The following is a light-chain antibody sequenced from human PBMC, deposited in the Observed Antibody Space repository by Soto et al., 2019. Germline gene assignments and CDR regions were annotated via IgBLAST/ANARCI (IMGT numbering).Light chain of an antibody. Sequence: EIMMTQSPATLSVSPGERVTLSCRATQTLSSNLAWYQQRPGQAPRLLIYGASIRATGVPARFSGSESGSEFTLTINSLQSDDFGIYYCQHFKNWPPTVTFGPGTKVDLK. CDR2: GAS. CDR1: QTLSSN. CDR3: QHFKNWPPTVT. J-gene: IGKJ3*01. V-gene: IGKV3D-15*01.